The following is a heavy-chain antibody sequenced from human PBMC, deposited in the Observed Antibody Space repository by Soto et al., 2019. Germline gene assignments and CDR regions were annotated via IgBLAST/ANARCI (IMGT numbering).Heavy chain of an antibody. J-gene: IGHJ4*02. CDR1: GGSISGYY. CDR2: INHSGST. Sequence: PSETLSLTCAVYGGSISGYYWSWIRQPPGKGLEWIGEINHSGSTNYNPSLKSRVTISVDTSKNQFSLRLISVTAADTAVFYCARLSFSHDSSVYDYSGPGALVT. V-gene: IGHV4-34*01. CDR3: ARLSFSHDSSVYDY. D-gene: IGHD3-22*01.